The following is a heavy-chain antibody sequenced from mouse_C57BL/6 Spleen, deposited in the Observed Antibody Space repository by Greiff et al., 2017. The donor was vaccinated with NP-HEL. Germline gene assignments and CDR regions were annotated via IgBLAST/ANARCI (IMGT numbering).Heavy chain of an antibody. D-gene: IGHD1-1*01. CDR3: ARHEITTVVATGEFDY. CDR2: ISSGGSYT. J-gene: IGHJ2*01. V-gene: IGHV5-6*01. CDR1: GFTFSSSG. Sequence: EVKLMESGGDLVKPGGSLKLSCAASGFTFSSSGMSWVRQTPDKRLEWVATISSGGSYTYYPDSVKGRFTISRDNAKNTLYLQMSSLKSEDTAMYYCARHEITTVVATGEFDYWGQGTTLTVSS.